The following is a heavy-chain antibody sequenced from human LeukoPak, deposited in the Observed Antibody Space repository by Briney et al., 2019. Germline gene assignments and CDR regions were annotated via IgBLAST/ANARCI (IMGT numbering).Heavy chain of an antibody. D-gene: IGHD4-17*01. CDR2: IYTSGST. CDR3: ARGHDYGDYRWFDP. CDR1: GGSISGYY. J-gene: IGHJ5*02. Sequence: SETLSLTCTVSGGSISGYYWSWIRQPAGKGLEWIGRIYTSGSTNYNPSLKSRVTMSVDTSKNQFSLKLSSVTAADTAVYYCARGHDYGDYRWFDPWGQGTLVTVSS. V-gene: IGHV4-4*07.